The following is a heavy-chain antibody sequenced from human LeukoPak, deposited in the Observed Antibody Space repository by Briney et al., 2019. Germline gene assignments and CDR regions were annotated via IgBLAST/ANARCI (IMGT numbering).Heavy chain of an antibody. V-gene: IGHV3-23*01. CDR3: VIVVVPAAIDC. CDR2: ISGSGSTI. J-gene: IGHJ4*02. D-gene: IGHD2-2*01. Sequence: GGSLRLSCAASGFTFSSKAMSWVRQAPGKGLEWVSAISGSGSTIRYADSVKGRFTISRDNSRNTLYMQMNSLRAEDSAVYYCVIVVVPAAIDCWGQGTLVTVSS. CDR1: GFTFSSKA.